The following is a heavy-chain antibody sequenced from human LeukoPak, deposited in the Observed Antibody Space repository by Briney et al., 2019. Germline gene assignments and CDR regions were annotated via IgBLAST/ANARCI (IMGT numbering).Heavy chain of an antibody. CDR3: AKGIMIVVITSINY. J-gene: IGHJ4*02. CDR2: ISGGGGST. D-gene: IGHD3-22*01. V-gene: IGHV3-23*01. CDR1: GFTVSSNH. Sequence: GGSLRLSCAASGFTVSSNHMNWVRQAPGKGLEWVSGISGGGGSTYYADSVKSRFTISRDNSKNTLYLQMNSLRTEDTAIYYCAKGIMIVVITSINYWGQGTLVTVSS.